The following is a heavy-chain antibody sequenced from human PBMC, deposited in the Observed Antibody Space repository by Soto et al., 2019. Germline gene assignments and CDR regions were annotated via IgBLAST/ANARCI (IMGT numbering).Heavy chain of an antibody. J-gene: IGHJ4*02. Sequence: PGWSLRLSCAASGFTLSDYYMNWMRQAPGKGPEWVSYISASSSYTNYADSVQGRFTISRDNAKNSVYLQMNSLRAEDTAVYYCALSPRPGGNGFDYWRKGTPVCASS. D-gene: IGHD1-26*01. CDR3: ALSPRPGGNGFDY. CDR2: ISASSSYT. V-gene: IGHV3-11*06. CDR1: GFTLSDYY.